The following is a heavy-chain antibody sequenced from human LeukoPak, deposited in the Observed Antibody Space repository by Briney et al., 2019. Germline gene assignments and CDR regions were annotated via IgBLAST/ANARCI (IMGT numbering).Heavy chain of an antibody. D-gene: IGHD4-11*01. J-gene: IGHJ6*02. CDR1: GFTFSIYA. V-gene: IGHV3-30-3*01. CDR3: ARDPSNYYYYYGTDV. Sequence: GGSLRLSCAASGFTFSIYAMHWVRQAPGKGLEWVAVISYDGSNKYYADSVKGRFTISRDNSKNTLYLQMNSLRAEDTAVYYCARDPSNYYYYYGTDVWGQGTTVTVSS. CDR2: ISYDGSNK.